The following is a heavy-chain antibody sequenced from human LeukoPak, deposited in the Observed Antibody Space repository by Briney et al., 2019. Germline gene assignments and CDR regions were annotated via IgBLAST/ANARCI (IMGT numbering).Heavy chain of an antibody. D-gene: IGHD4-11*01. Sequence: SETLSLTRTVSGASISSYYWNWIRQPPGKGLEWIGYIYYSGSTNYNPSLKSRVTISVDTSKNQFSLKLSSVTAADTAVYYCARRNTVTSFDPWGQGTLVTVSS. J-gene: IGHJ5*02. CDR1: GASISSYY. CDR2: IYYSGST. CDR3: ARRNTVTSFDP. V-gene: IGHV4-59*01.